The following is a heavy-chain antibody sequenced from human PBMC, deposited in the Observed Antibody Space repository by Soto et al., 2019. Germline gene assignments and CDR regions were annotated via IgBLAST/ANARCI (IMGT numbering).Heavy chain of an antibody. D-gene: IGHD3-22*01. CDR3: AATGPYYDSSGYY. CDR1: GGSISSSSYY. V-gene: IGHV4-39*01. J-gene: IGHJ4*02. CDR2: IYYSGST. Sequence: QLQLQESGPGLVKPSETLSLTCTVSGGSISSSSYYWGWIRQPPGKGLEWIGSIYYSGSTYYKPSLKSRLTISVDTSKNQFSLKLSSVTAADTAVYYCAATGPYYDSSGYYWGQGTLVTVSS.